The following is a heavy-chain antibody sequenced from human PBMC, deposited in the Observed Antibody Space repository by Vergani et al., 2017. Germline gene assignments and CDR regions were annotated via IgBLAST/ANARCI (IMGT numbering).Heavy chain of an antibody. Sequence: QVQLVQSGAEVKKPGSSVKVSCKASGGTFSSYAISWVRQAPGQGLEWMGRIIPILGIANYAQKFQGRVTITADKSTSTAYMELSSLRSEETAVYYCARDLRGGYSYGVTDYWGQGTLVTGSA. CDR2: IIPILGIA. CDR1: GGTFSSYA. V-gene: IGHV1-69*09. CDR3: ARDLRGGYSYGVTDY. J-gene: IGHJ4*02. D-gene: IGHD5-18*01.